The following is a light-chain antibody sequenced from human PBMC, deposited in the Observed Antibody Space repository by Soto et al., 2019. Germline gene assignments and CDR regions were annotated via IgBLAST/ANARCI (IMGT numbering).Light chain of an antibody. CDR3: QHYNSYSEA. Sequence: DIQMSQSPSSLSASVEDSVIIXXRASQSISNHLNWYQQKPGKAPKLXIFAASSLQSGVPSRFSGSGSGTEFTLTISSLQPDDFATYYCQHYNSYSEAFGQGTKVDIK. J-gene: IGKJ1*01. CDR1: QSISNH. V-gene: IGKV1-17*01. CDR2: AAS.